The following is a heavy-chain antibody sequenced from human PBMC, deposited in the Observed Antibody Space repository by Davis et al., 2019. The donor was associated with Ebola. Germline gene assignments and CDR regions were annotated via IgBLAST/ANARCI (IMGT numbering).Heavy chain of an antibody. CDR1: GYTFTSYG. D-gene: IGHD1-26*01. Sequence: AASVKVSCKASGYTFTSYGISWVRQAPGQGLEWMGWISAYNGNTNYAQKFQGRVTMTRDTSISTAYMELSRLRSDDTAVYYCARVGGSFYYYFDYWGQGTLVTVSS. CDR3: ARVGGSFYYYFDY. CDR2: ISAYNGNT. J-gene: IGHJ4*02. V-gene: IGHV1-18*01.